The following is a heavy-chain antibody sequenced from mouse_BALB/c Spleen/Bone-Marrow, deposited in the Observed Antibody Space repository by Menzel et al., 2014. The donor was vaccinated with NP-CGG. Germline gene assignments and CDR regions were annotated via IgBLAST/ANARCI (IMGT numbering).Heavy chain of an antibody. D-gene: IGHD2-2*01. Sequence: VQRVESGSVLVRPGASVKLSCQTSGYTFTSSWIHWAKQRPGQGLEWIGEIHPNSGNTNYNEKFKTKATLTVDKSSSTAYMQLSSLTSEDSAVNYCAARLSHLAMDYWGQGASVTVSS. CDR3: AARLSHLAMDY. CDR1: GYTFTSSW. J-gene: IGHJ4*01. CDR2: IHPNSGNT. V-gene: IGHV1S130*01.